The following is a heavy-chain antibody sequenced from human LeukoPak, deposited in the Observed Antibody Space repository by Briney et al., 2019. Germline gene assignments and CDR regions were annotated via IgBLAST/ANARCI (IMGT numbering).Heavy chain of an antibody. CDR3: ARRNSNQNVFDI. J-gene: IGHJ3*02. D-gene: IGHD4-23*01. V-gene: IGHV4-4*07. CDR1: GDSISAYD. Sequence: SETLSLTCTVSGDSISAYDWSWVRQPAGKGLEWIGRIYTSGTTNYNPSLKSRVTMSVDTSKNQFSLKLSSVTAADTAMYYCARRNSNQNVFDIWGQGTMVIVSS. CDR2: IYTSGTT.